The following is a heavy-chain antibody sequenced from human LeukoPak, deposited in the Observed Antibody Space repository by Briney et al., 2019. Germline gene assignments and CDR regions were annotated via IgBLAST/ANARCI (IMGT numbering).Heavy chain of an antibody. CDR1: GFTFSTYS. J-gene: IGHJ4*02. D-gene: IGHD3-10*01. V-gene: IGHV4-39*01. CDR2: IYYSGST. Sequence: PGGSLRLSCAASGFTFSTYSMNWIRQPPGKGLEWIGSIYYSGSTYYNPSLKSRVTISVDTSKNQFSLKLNSVTATDTAVYYCARHYGPWGQGTLVTVSS. CDR3: ARHYGP.